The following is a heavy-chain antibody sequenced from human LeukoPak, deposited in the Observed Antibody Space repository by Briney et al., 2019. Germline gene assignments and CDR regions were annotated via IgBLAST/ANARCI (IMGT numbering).Heavy chain of an antibody. Sequence: PGGSLRLSCAASGFTFSSYAMHWVRQAPGKGLEWVANIKQDGSEKYYVDSVKGRFTISRDNAKNSLYLQMNSLRAEDTAVYYCAREGIAAAGTNYWGQGTLVTVSS. V-gene: IGHV3-7*01. CDR1: GFTFSSYA. J-gene: IGHJ4*02. CDR2: IKQDGSEK. CDR3: AREGIAAAGTNY. D-gene: IGHD6-13*01.